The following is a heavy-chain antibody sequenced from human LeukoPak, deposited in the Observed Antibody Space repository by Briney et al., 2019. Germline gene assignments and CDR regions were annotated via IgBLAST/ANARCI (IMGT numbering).Heavy chain of an antibody. J-gene: IGHJ3*02. CDR2: IYYSGNT. D-gene: IGHD4-17*01. CDR3: ARDLVTVTKGFDI. Sequence: PSETLSLTCSVSGGSISSSSYYWGWIRQPPGKGLEWIGSIYYSGNTYYNPSLKSRVTISIDTSKNQFSLKLSSVTAADTAVYYCARDLVTVTKGFDIWGQGTMVSVSS. CDR1: GGSISSSSYY. V-gene: IGHV4-39*07.